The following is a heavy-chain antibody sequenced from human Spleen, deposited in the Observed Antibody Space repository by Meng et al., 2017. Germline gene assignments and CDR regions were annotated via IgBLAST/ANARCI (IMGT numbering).Heavy chain of an antibody. CDR2: IYHLGST. J-gene: IGHJ4*01. V-gene: IGHV4-4*02. D-gene: IGHD6-19*01. CDR1: GGSIRSSNW. Sequence: QLRLQESGPGLVKPSGTLSLTCAVSGGSIRSSNWWSWVRQPPGKGLEWIGEIYHLGSTNYNPSLKSRVTISVDKSKTQFSLKVTSVTAADTAVYYCAVFSSGWGPFDCWGQGTLVTVSS. CDR3: AVFSSGWGPFDC.